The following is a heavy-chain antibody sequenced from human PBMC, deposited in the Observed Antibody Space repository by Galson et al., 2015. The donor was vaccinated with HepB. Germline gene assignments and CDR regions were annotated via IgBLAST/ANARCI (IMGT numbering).Heavy chain of an antibody. V-gene: IGHV3-23*01. Sequence: SLRLSCAASGFAFGRHAMIWVRQAPGKGLEWVSGISGSGDRTYYADSVKGRFTISRDNTKNTVSLHMNSLRAEDTAVYHCATNAGGHMACTDYWGQGTLVTVSS. CDR2: ISGSGDRT. D-gene: IGHD2-8*01. CDR3: ATNAGGHMACTDY. CDR1: GFAFGRHA. J-gene: IGHJ4*02.